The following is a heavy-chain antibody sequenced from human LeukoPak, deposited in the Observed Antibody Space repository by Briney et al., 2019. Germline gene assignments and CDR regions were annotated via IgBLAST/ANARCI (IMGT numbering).Heavy chain of an antibody. CDR3: AKDQGTAIFGMIIPDWYFDL. V-gene: IGHV3-23*01. D-gene: IGHD3-3*01. CDR2: ISGGSNNI. J-gene: IGHJ2*01. CDR1: GFTFSSYA. Sequence: GGSLRLPCAASGFTFSSYAMNGVRQAPGKGLEWVSSISGGSNNINYAGSVKGRFTTSRDNSQNTLYLQMNSLRADDTAVYYCAKDQGTAIFGMIIPDWYFDLWGRGTLVTVSS.